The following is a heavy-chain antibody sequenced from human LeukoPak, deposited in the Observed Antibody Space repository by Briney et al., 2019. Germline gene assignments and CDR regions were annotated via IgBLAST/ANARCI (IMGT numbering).Heavy chain of an antibody. CDR1: GYSFTNYY. CDR2: INPSGGST. D-gene: IGHD3-22*01. V-gene: IGHV1-46*01. J-gene: IGHJ6*02. CDR3: ARVGYDSSGYLGYYYGMDV. Sequence: ASVKVSCKASGYSFTNYYMHWVRQAPGQGLEWMGLINPSGGSTSYAQKFQGRVTMTRDTSTSTVYMELSSLRSEDTAVYYCARVGYDSSGYLGYYYGMDVWGQGTTVTVSS.